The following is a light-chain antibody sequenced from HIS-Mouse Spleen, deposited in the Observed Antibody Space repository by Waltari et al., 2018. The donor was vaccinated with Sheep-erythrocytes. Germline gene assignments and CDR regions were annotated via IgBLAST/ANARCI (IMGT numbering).Light chain of an antibody. CDR1: QGISSY. J-gene: IGKJ2*01. Sequence: AIRMTQSPSSLSASTGDRVTIPCRAGQGISSYLAWYQQKPGKAPKLLIYAASTLQSGVPSRFSGSGSGTDFTLTISCLQSEDFATYYCRQYYSYPYTFGQGTKLEIK. CDR2: AAS. CDR3: RQYYSYPYT. V-gene: IGKV1-8*01.